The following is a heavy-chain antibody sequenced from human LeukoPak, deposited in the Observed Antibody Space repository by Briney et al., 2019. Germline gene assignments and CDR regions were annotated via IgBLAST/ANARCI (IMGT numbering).Heavy chain of an antibody. CDR1: RFTFTDYW. J-gene: IGHJ4*02. V-gene: IGHV3-7*03. D-gene: IGHD6-13*01. Sequence: GGSLRLSCAASRFTFTDYWMSWVRQVPGKGLEWVANIKRDGSEKYYVDSVKGRFTISRDNAKNSLYLQMNSLRAEDTALYYCAKVEAAAGTTSFDYWGQGTLVTVSS. CDR3: AKVEAAAGTTSFDY. CDR2: IKRDGSEK.